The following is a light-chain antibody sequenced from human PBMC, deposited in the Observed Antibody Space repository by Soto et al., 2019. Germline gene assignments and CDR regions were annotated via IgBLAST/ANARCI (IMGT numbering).Light chain of an antibody. J-gene: IGLJ1*01. V-gene: IGLV1-44*01. Sequence: QSVLTQPPSVSGTPGQRVTISCSGSSSNIGSGTVNWYQQLPGTDPKLLIYNNNQWPSGVPDRFSGSKSGTSGSLAISGLQSEDEADYYCASWDDSLNGLYVFGTGTKVTVL. CDR1: SSNIGSGT. CDR2: NNN. CDR3: ASWDDSLNGLYV.